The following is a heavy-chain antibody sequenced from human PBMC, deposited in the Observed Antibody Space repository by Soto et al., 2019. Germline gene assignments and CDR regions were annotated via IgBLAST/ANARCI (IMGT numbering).Heavy chain of an antibody. D-gene: IGHD2-8*01. CDR1: GYSFTDYH. J-gene: IGHJ6*02. CDR3: ARGDSTDCSNGVCSFFYNHDMDV. V-gene: IGHV1-2*04. Sequence: VASVKVSCKASGYSFTDYHIHWVRQAPGQGLEWLGRINPKSGGTSTAQKFQGWVTMTTDTCISTASMELTRLTSDDPAIDYCARGDSTDCSNGVCSFFYNHDMDVWGPVTTVTVSS. CDR2: INPKSGGT.